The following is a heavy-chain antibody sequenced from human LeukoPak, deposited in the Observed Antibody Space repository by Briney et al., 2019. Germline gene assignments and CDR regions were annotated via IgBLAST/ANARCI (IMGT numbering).Heavy chain of an antibody. J-gene: IGHJ3*02. Sequence: GGSLRLSCAASGFTFSSYGMHWVRQAPGKGLEWVAFIRYEGSNKYYADSVKGRFTISRDNSKNTLYLQMNSLRAEDTAVYYCVRNMFSVGYYCSSTSCYTAFDIWGQGTMVTVSS. CDR3: VRNMFSVGYYCSSTSCYTAFDI. D-gene: IGHD2-2*02. V-gene: IGHV3-30*02. CDR2: IRYEGSNK. CDR1: GFTFSSYG.